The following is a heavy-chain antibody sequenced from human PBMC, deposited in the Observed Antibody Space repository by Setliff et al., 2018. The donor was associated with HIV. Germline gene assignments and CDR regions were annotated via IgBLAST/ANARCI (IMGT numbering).Heavy chain of an antibody. CDR3: AGFSHNFWVYRFDH. J-gene: IGHJ4*02. CDR2: IYYSGST. V-gene: IGHV4-31*03. D-gene: IGHD3-3*01. Sequence: PSETLSLTCSVSGGSTTSGGYYWSWIRQHPGKGLEYIGYIYYSGSTYYNPSLKSRVTMSIDTSTQQFFLNVTSVTAADTAVYYCAGFSHNFWVYRFDHWGQGALVTVSS. CDR1: GGSTTSGGYY.